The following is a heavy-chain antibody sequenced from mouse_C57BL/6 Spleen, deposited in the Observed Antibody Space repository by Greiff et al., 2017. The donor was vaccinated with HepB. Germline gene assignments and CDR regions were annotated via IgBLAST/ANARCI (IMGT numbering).Heavy chain of an antibody. D-gene: IGHD2-3*01. CDR1: GYTFTSYW. CDR2: IDPSDSYT. V-gene: IGHV1-69*01. J-gene: IGHJ2*01. Sequence: VKLQQPGAELVMPGASVKLSCKASGYTFTSYWMHWVKQRPGQGLEWIGEIDPSDSYTNYNQKFKGKSTLTVDKSSSTAYMQLSSLTSEDSAVYYCARVNFYDGYYVPDYWGQGTTLTVSS. CDR3: ARVNFYDGYYVPDY.